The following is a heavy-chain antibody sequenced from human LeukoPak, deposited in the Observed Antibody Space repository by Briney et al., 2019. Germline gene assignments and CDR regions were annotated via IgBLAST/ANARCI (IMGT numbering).Heavy chain of an antibody. Sequence: ASVKVSCKASGYTFTGYYMHWVRQAPGQGLEWMGWINPNSGGTNYAQKFQGRVTMTRDTSISTAYMELSRLRSDDTAVYYCARGDRDGYKPTLYYFDYWGQGTLVTVSS. D-gene: IGHD5-24*01. J-gene: IGHJ4*02. CDR3: ARGDRDGYKPTLYYFDY. CDR1: GYTFTGYY. CDR2: INPNSGGT. V-gene: IGHV1-2*02.